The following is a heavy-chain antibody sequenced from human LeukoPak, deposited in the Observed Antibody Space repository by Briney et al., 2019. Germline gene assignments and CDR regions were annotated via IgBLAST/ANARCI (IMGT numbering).Heavy chain of an antibody. CDR1: GGSFSGYY. V-gene: IGHV4-34*01. Sequence: PSETLSLTCAICGGSFSGYYWSWIRQPPGKGLEWIGEINHSGSTNYNPSLKSRVTISVDTSKNQFSLKLSSVTAADTAVYYCARRLLDSSGYCYFDYWGQGTLVTVSS. CDR3: ARRLLDSSGYCYFDY. D-gene: IGHD3-22*01. J-gene: IGHJ4*02. CDR2: INHSGST.